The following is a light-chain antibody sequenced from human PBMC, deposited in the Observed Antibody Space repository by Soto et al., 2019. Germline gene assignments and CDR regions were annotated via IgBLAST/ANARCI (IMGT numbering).Light chain of an antibody. J-gene: IGKJ4*01. V-gene: IGKV3-11*01. CDR3: QQRSSWPFT. CDR2: DAS. Sequence: EIVMTQAPATLSLSPGERATLSCMASQSISSYLAWYQQKRGQAPRLLIYDASNRATGIPARFSGSGSGTDFALTISSLETEDFAVYYCQQRSSWPFTFGGGTKVDIK. CDR1: QSISSY.